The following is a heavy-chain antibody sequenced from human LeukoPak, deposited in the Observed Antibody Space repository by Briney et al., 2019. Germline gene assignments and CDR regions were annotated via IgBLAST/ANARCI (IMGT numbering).Heavy chain of an antibody. CDR1: GGSISSGGYS. J-gene: IGHJ4*02. Sequence: SETLSLTCAVSGGSISSGGYSWSWIRQPPGKGLEWIGYIYHSGSTYYNPSLKSRVTISVDRSKNQFSLKLSSVTAADTAVYYCARGIVDYVWGSYRPYYFDYWGQGTLVTVSS. CDR3: ARGIVDYVWGSYRPYYFDY. CDR2: IYHSGST. D-gene: IGHD3-16*02. V-gene: IGHV4-30-2*01.